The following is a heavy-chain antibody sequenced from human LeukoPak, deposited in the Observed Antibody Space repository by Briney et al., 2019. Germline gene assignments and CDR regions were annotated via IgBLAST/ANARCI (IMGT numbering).Heavy chain of an antibody. CDR1: GFTFSSYA. CDR3: AKSPAGWCGGLYDPDNWFDP. CDR2: ISGSGGST. D-gene: IGHD3-16*01. Sequence: GGSLRLSCAASGFTFSSYAMSWVRQAPGKGLEWVSAISGSGGSTYYADSVKGRFTISRDNSKSTLYLQMNSLRAEDTAVYYCAKSPAGWCGGLYDPDNWFDPWGQGTLVTVSS. J-gene: IGHJ5*02. V-gene: IGHV3-23*01.